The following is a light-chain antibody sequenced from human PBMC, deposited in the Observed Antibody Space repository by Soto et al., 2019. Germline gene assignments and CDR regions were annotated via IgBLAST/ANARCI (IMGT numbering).Light chain of an antibody. V-gene: IGLV1-44*01. CDR3: AAWDVSLNGFV. Sequence: QSVLTQPPSASGTPGQRVTISCSGTSSNIGSNIVTWYQQLPGTAPKLLIYSDTQRPSGVPDRFSGSKSGTSASLAISGLQSADEADYYCAAWDVSLNGFVFGSGTKLTVL. CDR1: SSNIGSNI. CDR2: SDT. J-gene: IGLJ1*01.